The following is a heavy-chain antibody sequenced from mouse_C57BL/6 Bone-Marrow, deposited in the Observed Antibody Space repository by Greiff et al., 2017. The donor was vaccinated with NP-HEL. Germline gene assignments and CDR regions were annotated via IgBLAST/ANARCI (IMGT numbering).Heavy chain of an antibody. CDR3: ARSGLRRAMDY. J-gene: IGHJ4*01. Sequence: QVQLQQSGAELARPGASVKLSCKASGYTFTSYGISWVKQRTGQGLEWIGEIYPRSGNTYYNEKFKGKATLTADKSSSTAYMELRSPTSEDSAVYFCARSGLRRAMDYWGQGTSVTVSS. D-gene: IGHD2-2*01. CDR1: GYTFTSYG. CDR2: IYPRSGNT. V-gene: IGHV1-81*01.